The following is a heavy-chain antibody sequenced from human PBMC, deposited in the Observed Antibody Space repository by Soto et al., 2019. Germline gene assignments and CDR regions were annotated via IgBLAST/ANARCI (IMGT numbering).Heavy chain of an antibody. CDR1: GGSVSSGDYY. Sequence: LSLTCTVSGGSVSSGDYYWSWIRQSPGKGLEWIGYIYYTGITHLNPSLKSRLTMAVDTSKNEFSLKLTSVSAADTAVYFCAREERKGIISWFDPWGQGTPVTVSS. J-gene: IGHJ5*02. D-gene: IGHD2-21*01. V-gene: IGHV4-30-4*08. CDR2: IYYTGIT. CDR3: AREERKGIISWFDP.